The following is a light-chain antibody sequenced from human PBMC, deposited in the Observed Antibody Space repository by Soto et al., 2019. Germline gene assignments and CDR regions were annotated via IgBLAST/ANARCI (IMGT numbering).Light chain of an antibody. Sequence: SALTQPPSASGSPGQSVTISCTGTSSDVGGYNYVSWYQQHPGKAPKLIIYEVTKRPSGVPDRFSGSKSDNTASLTVSGLQAEDEADYYCSSYAYTNNDVFGTGTKLTVL. J-gene: IGLJ1*01. V-gene: IGLV2-8*01. CDR1: SSDVGGYNY. CDR2: EVT. CDR3: SSYAYTNNDV.